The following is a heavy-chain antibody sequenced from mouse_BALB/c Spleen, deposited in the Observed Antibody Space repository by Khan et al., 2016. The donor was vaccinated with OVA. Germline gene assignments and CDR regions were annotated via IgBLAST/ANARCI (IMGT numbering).Heavy chain of an antibody. CDR2: IWAGGST. CDR3: ARDDGNYVDAMDY. J-gene: IGHJ4*01. CDR1: GFTLISYG. Sequence: QVQLKESGPGLVAPSQSLSINCTVSGFTLISYGIHWVRQSPEKGLEWLGIIWAGGSTNYNSALMARLSISKDNSKCQGFLKMNSLRTDDTAMYYCARDDGNYVDAMDYWGQGTSVTVSA. D-gene: IGHD2-1*01. V-gene: IGHV2-9*02.